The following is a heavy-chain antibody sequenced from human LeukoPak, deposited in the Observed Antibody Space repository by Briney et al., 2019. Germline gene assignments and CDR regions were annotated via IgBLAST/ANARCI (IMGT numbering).Heavy chain of an antibody. D-gene: IGHD2-15*01. CDR3: ARVRCSGRRCPGNGTNV. CDR2: ISSSSSYI. V-gene: IGHV3-21*01. J-gene: IGHJ6*02. Sequence: GGSLTLSFAASGFTFISYSINWVRQAPGQGLEWVSSISSSSSYIYYTDSVKGRFTISRDNPKNSLYLQMNSLRVEDTAVYYCARVRCSGRRCPGNGTNVWGQATTVTVSS. CDR1: GFTFISYS.